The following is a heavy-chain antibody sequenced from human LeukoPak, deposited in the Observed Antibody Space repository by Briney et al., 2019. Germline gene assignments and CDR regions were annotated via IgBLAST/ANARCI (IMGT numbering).Heavy chain of an antibody. D-gene: IGHD3-22*01. CDR1: GFTFSSYA. CDR3: AKDRIEVYYYDSSGYYPFDY. CDR2: ISGSGGST. V-gene: IGHV3-23*01. J-gene: IGHJ4*02. Sequence: GGSLRLSCAASGFTFSSYAMSWVRQAPGKGLEGVSAISGSGGSTYYADSVKGRFTISRDNSKNTLYLQMNSLRAEDTAVYYCAKDRIEVYYYDSSGYYPFDYWGQGTLVTVSS.